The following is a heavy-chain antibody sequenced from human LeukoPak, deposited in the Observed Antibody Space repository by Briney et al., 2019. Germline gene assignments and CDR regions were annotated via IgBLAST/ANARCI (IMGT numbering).Heavy chain of an antibody. CDR3: AREILRFDV. CDR1: GYSFNSQG. J-gene: IGHJ3*01. V-gene: IGHV7-4-1*02. CDR2: INTDSGNP. Sequence: ASVKVSCKASGYSFNSQGMNWVGQAPGQGLEWMGWINTDSGNPTYAQGFTGRFVFSLDSSVSTAYLQISNLRPEDTAKYYCAREILRFDVWGQGTMVIVSS.